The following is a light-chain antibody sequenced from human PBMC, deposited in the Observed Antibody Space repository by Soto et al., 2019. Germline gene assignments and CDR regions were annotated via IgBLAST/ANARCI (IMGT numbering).Light chain of an antibody. V-gene: IGLV2-8*01. Sequence: QSVLPQPPSASVSPGQSVTISCTGTSSDVGGYNFVSWYQQHPGKAPKLMIYDVTKRPSGVPDRFSGSKSGNTASLTVSGLQAEDEADYYCSSYAGTHIVFGTGTKVTVL. CDR3: SSYAGTHIV. J-gene: IGLJ1*01. CDR1: SSDVGGYNF. CDR2: DVT.